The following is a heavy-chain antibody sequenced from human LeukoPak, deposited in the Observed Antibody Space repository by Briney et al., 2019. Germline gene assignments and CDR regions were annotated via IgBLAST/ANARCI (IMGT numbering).Heavy chain of an antibody. J-gene: IGHJ4*02. CDR1: GFTFSSYS. V-gene: IGHV3-21*01. CDR3: ARGDSSSWYGYLDY. Sequence: KSGGSLRLSCAASGFTFSSYSMNWVRQAPGKGLEWVSSISSSSSYIYYADSVKGRFTISRDNSKNTLYLQMNSLRAEDTAVYYCARGDSSSWYGYLDYWGQGTPVTVSS. CDR2: ISSSSSYI. D-gene: IGHD6-13*01.